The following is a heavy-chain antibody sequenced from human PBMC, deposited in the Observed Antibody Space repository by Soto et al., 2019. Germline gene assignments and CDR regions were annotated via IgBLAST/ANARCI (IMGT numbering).Heavy chain of an antibody. CDR2: INPETGGT. Sequence: ASVKVSCKASGYTFTGYYDHWVREAPGQGLEWMGWINPETGGTSYAQKFQGRVTLSRDTSINTAYLELSSLRFDDAAVYFCARERFQVISDGMDVWGQGTTVTVSS. D-gene: IGHD2-21*01. V-gene: IGHV1-2*02. CDR3: ARERFQVISDGMDV. J-gene: IGHJ6*02. CDR1: GYTFTGYY.